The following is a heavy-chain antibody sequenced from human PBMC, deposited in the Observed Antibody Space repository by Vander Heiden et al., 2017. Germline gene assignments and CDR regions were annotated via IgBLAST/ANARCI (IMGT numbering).Heavy chain of an antibody. CDR2: INPSGGST. V-gene: IGHV1-46*01. CDR1: GYTFTSYY. J-gene: IGHJ6*02. D-gene: IGHD2-21*02. CDR3: ASPPDCGGDCSSYYYYGMDV. Sequence: QVQLVQSGAEVKKPGASVKVSCKASGYTFTSYYMHGVRQAPGQGLEWMGIINPSGGSTSYAQKFQGRVTMTRDTSTSTVYMELSSLRSEDTAVYYCASPPDCGGDCSSYYYYGMDVWGQGTTVTVSS.